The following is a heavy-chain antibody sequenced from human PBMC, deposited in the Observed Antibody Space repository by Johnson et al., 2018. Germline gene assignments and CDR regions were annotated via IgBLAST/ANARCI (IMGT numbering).Heavy chain of an antibody. CDR3: ASGPSLDFIRAGCHWYFDL. D-gene: IGHD3/OR15-3a*01. CDR1: GGSISSGNW. CDR2: IYPTGST. Sequence: QVQLQESGPGLVKPSGTLSLTCAVSGGSISSGNWWSWVRQPPGKGLEWIGDIYPTGSTSYNPSLKNRVTISLDKSTNQFSLNLNSVPASATAAYSSASGPSLDFIRAGCHWYFDLWGRGTLVTVSS. J-gene: IGHJ2*01. V-gene: IGHV4-4*02.